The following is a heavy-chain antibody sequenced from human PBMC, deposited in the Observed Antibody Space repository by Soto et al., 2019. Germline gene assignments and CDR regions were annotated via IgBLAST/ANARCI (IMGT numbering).Heavy chain of an antibody. CDR3: VKAAYCSGGSCYSGSFDS. V-gene: IGHV3-64D*06. CDR1: GFTFSSYG. J-gene: IGHJ4*02. Sequence: PGGSLRLSCSASGFTFSSYGMHWVRQALGKGLQYVSGITSDGGSRYYADSVKGRFTISRDNSKSTLYLQMSSLRAEDTAVYYCVKAAYCSGGSCYSGSFDSWGQGTLVTVSS. CDR2: ITSDGGSR. D-gene: IGHD2-15*01.